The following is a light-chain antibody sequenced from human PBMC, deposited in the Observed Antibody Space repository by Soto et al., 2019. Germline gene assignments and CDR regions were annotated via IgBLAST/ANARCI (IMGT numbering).Light chain of an antibody. CDR2: KVS. Sequence: DIVMTQTPLSSRVTLGQPASISCRSSQSLVHSDGNTYLNWLHQRPGQPPRLLLYKVSNRFFGVPDRFSGSGAGTHFTLTINRVEAEDVGVYYCMQATQPTWTFGQGTRWISN. CDR1: QSLVHSDGNTY. V-gene: IGKV2-24*01. CDR3: MQATQPTWT. J-gene: IGKJ1*01.